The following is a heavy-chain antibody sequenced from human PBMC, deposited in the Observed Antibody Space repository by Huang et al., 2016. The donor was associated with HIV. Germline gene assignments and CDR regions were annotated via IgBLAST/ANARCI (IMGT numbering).Heavy chain of an antibody. J-gene: IGHJ3*02. CDR2: ISLSVTTI. CDR3: ARRMSGWDDVFDM. V-gene: IGHV3-11*01. Sequence: QVQLVESGGGLVKPGGSLRLSCVASGLVFSDHYMNWIRQAPGKGLEWISYISLSVTTIRYADSVKGRFTISRENAKKSLFLEMKSLRVEDTAVYYCARRMSGWDDVFDMWGQGTMVTVSS. D-gene: IGHD6-19*01. CDR1: GLVFSDHY.